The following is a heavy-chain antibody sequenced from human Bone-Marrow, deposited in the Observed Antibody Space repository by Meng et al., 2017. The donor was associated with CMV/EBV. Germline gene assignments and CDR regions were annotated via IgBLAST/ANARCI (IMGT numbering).Heavy chain of an antibody. CDR3: ASDYCSSTSCYRISH. CDR1: GFTFSSYA. Sequence: GGSLRLSCVASGFTFSSYAMRWVRQAPGKGLEWVSAISGSGGSTYYADSVKGRFTISRDNSKNTLYLQMNSLRAEDTAVYYCASDYCSSTSCYRISHWGQGTLVTVSS. D-gene: IGHD2-2*02. CDR2: ISGSGGST. V-gene: IGHV3-23*01. J-gene: IGHJ4*02.